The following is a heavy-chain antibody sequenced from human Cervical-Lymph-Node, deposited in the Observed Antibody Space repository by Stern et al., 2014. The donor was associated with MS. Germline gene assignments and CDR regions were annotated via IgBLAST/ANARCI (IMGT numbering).Heavy chain of an antibody. Sequence: VQLVESGGGVVQPGRSLRLSCAASGFTFSNYGMHWVRQAPARGRDGLAVIWYDGNKKYYADSVKGRFTISRDNSKNTLFLQMSSLTAEDTALYYCARGNWNYEGMGYWGQGTLVTVSS. V-gene: IGHV3-33*01. D-gene: IGHD1-7*01. CDR1: GFTFSNYG. CDR2: IWYDGNKK. J-gene: IGHJ4*02. CDR3: ARGNWNYEGMGY.